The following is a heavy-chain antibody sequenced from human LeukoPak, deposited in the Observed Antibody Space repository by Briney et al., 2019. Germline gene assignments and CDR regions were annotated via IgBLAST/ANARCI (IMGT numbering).Heavy chain of an antibody. J-gene: IGHJ3*02. V-gene: IGHV3-23*01. CDR3: AKEGAASSGWYGDAFDI. Sequence: PGGSLRLSCAASGLTFSSYAMSWVRQAPGKGLEWVSAISCSGGSTYYADSVKGRFTISRDNSKNTLYLQMNSLRAEDTAVYYCAKEGAASSGWYGDAFDIWGQGTMVTVSS. CDR2: ISCSGGST. D-gene: IGHD6-19*01. CDR1: GLTFSSYA.